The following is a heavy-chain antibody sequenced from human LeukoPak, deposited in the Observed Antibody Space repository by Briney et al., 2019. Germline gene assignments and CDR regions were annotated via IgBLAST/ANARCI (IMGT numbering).Heavy chain of an antibody. CDR3: AKLRGYYGSGQQITLDY. CDR1: GLTLSSYG. Sequence: GGSLRLSCAASGLTLSSYGMHWVRQAPGKGLEWVAVKSHDGSNKYYADSVKGRFTISRDNAKNTLYLQMDSLSVEDTAVYYCAKLRGYYGSGQQITLDYWGQGTLVTVSS. CDR2: KSHDGSNK. V-gene: IGHV3-30*18. J-gene: IGHJ4*02. D-gene: IGHD3-10*01.